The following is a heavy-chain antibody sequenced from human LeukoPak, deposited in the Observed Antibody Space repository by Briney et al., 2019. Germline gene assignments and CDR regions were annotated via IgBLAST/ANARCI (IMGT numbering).Heavy chain of an antibody. Sequence: GGSLRLSSPAAGCTFSSHGMDWVRPAPSKGLDWVAVISYDVSNKYYADSVKGRFTISRDNSKNTLYLQMNSVRAEDTAVYYCAKDQGEDCSGSSCYAYYFDYWGQGSLVTVSS. D-gene: IGHD2-15*01. J-gene: IGHJ4*02. CDR1: GCTFSSHG. CDR2: ISYDVSNK. CDR3: AKDQGEDCSGSSCYAYYFDY. V-gene: IGHV3-30*18.